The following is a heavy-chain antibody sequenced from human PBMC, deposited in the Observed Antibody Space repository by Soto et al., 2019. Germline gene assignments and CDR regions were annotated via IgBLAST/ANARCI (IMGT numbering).Heavy chain of an antibody. Sequence: SETLSLTCSVSGSSIISSNYYWGWIRQPTGKGLEWIGSLYYSGSTYYKPSLKSRVTRSVDTSMNQFSLKLSSVTAADTAVYYCARPQPLDYYDSSGYYYKNCFNPWGQGTLVTVSS. D-gene: IGHD3-22*01. J-gene: IGHJ5*02. CDR3: ARPQPLDYYDSSGYYYKNCFNP. CDR1: GSSIISSNYY. V-gene: IGHV4-39*01. CDR2: LYYSGST.